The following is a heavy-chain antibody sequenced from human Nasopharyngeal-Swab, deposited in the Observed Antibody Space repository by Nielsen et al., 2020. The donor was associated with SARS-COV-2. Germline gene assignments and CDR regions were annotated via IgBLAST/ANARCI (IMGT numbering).Heavy chain of an antibody. CDR1: GFSFSTYA. Sequence: GGSLRLSCAASGFSFSTYAVSWVRQAPGKGLEWVAVFSASDGSTYHADSVKGRFTISGDSSKNTLYLQMNSLRAEDTALYYCAKNRWGSRGWFEIDHWGQGTLVTVSS. V-gene: IGHV3-23*01. J-gene: IGHJ4*02. D-gene: IGHD6-19*01. CDR3: AKNRWGSRGWFEIDH. CDR2: FSASDGST.